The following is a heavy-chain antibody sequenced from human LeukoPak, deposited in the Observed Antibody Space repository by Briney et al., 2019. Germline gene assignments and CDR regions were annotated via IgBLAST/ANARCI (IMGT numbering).Heavy chain of an antibody. CDR1: GYTFTSYA. J-gene: IGHJ4*02. V-gene: IGHV1-18*01. Sequence: GASVKVSCKASGYTFTSYAMHWVRQAPGQGLEWMGWISAYNGNTNYAQKLQGRVTMTTDTSTSTAYMELRSLRSDDTAVYYCARDGSVVGATTNFDYWGQGTLVTVSS. CDR3: ARDGSVVGATTNFDY. CDR2: ISAYNGNT. D-gene: IGHD1-26*01.